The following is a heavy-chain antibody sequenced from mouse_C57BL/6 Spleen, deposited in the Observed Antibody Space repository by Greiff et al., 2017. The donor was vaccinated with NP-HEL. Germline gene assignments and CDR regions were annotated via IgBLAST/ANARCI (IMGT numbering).Heavy chain of an antibody. CDR3: ARRGHYAKDY. CDR1: GFTFSDYG. J-gene: IGHJ4*01. V-gene: IGHV5-17*01. CDR2: ISSGSSTI. Sequence: EVQRVESGGGLVKPGGSLKLSCAASGFTFSDYGMHWVRQAPEKGLEWVAYISSGSSTIYYADTVKGRFTITRDNAKNTLFLQMTSLRTEETAMYYCARRGHYAKDYWGQGTTVTVST.